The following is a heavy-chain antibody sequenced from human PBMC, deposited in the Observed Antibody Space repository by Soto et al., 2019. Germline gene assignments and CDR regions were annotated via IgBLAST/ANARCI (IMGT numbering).Heavy chain of an antibody. Sequence: SETLSLTCIVSGDSINSGDYYWSWIRQPPGKGLEWIGNIHFSGRTYYSPSLKGRVTMSTDTSKNQFSLRLTYVTSADTAVYYCARDKQGFSYGYGSQYFYYHGLDVWGQGTTVTVSS. CDR3: ARDKQGFSYGYGSQYFYYHGLDV. CDR2: IHFSGRT. D-gene: IGHD5-18*01. J-gene: IGHJ6*02. V-gene: IGHV4-30-4*01. CDR1: GDSINSGDYY.